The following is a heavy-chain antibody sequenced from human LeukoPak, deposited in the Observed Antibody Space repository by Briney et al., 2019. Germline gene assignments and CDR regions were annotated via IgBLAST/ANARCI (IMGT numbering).Heavy chain of an antibody. CDR1: GYSFTSYL. CDR3: ARRDSSSWYDAFDI. J-gene: IGHJ3*02. D-gene: IGHD6-13*01. Sequence: GEPLKISCKGSGYSFTSYLIGGVRQMPEKGLEWMGIIYPGDSDTRYSPSFQGQVTISADKSISTAYLQWSSLKASDTAMYYCARRDSSSWYDAFDIWGQGTMVTVSS. CDR2: IYPGDSDT. V-gene: IGHV5-51*01.